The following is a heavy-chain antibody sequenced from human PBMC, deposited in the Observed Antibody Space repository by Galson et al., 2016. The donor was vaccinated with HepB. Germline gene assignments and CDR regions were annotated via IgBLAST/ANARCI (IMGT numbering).Heavy chain of an antibody. CDR2: ISAYNGNT. Sequence: SVKASCKASGYTFTTYGISWVRQAPGQGLEWMGWISAYNGNTNYAQKLQGRVTMTTDTTTSTAYMELRSLRSDDTAVYYCARDPRKIRYQLLEINYYDHAMDVWGQRTPVTGSS. D-gene: IGHD2-2*01. V-gene: IGHV1-18*01. CDR3: ARDPRKIRYQLLEINYYDHAMDV. CDR1: GYTFTTYG. J-gene: IGHJ6*02.